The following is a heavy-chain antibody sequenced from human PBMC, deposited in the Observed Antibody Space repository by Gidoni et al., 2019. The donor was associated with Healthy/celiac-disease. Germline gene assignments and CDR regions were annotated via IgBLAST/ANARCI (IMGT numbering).Heavy chain of an antibody. D-gene: IGHD3-10*01. J-gene: IGHJ4*02. CDR1: GGTFSSYA. CDR2: IIPILGIA. CDR3: ARAGTRSYLIDY. V-gene: IGHV1-69*04. Sequence: QVQLVQSGAEVKKPGSSVKVSCKASGGTFSSYAISWVRQAPGQGLEWLGRIIPILGIANYAQKFQGRVTITADKSTSTAYMELGSLGSEDTAVYYCARAGTRSYLIDYWGQGTLVTVSS.